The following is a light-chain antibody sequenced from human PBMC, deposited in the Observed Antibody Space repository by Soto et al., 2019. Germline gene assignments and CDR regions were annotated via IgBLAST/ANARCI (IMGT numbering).Light chain of an antibody. J-gene: IGKJ1*01. V-gene: IGKV1-6*01. Sequence: AIQMTQSPSSLSASVGDRVIITCRASQGISNDLGWYQQKPGKAPKLLIYAASNLEGGVPSRFSGSGSGTDFTLTIGSLQPEDFATYYCLQDYSYPRTFGQGTKVEI. CDR3: LQDYSYPRT. CDR2: AAS. CDR1: QGISND.